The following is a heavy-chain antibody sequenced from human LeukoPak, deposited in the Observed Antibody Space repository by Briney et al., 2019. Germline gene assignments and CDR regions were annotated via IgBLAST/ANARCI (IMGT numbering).Heavy chain of an antibody. D-gene: IGHD4-17*01. CDR1: GYTFTSYG. Sequence: ASVKVSCKASGYTFTSYGISWVRQAPGQGLEWMGWISAYNGNTNYAQKLQGRVTMTTDTSTSTAYMELRSLRSDDTAVYYCATEIVGYGDVNYFDSWGQGTLVTVSS. CDR3: ATEIVGYGDVNYFDS. CDR2: ISAYNGNT. V-gene: IGHV1-18*01. J-gene: IGHJ4*02.